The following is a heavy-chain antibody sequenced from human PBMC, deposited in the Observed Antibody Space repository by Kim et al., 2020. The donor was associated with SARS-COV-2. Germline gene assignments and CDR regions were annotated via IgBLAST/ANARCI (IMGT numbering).Heavy chain of an antibody. V-gene: IGHV3-66*04. Sequence: GGSLRLSCAASGFTVSSNYMSWVRQAPGKGLEWVSVIYSGGSTYYAVSVKGRFTISRDNSKNTLSLHMNSLRAEDTAVYYCARLNGHPAGQGGFDYWGQG. CDR1: GFTVSSNY. CDR3: ARLNGHPAGQGGFDY. CDR2: IYSGGST. J-gene: IGHJ4*02. D-gene: IGHD3-10*01.